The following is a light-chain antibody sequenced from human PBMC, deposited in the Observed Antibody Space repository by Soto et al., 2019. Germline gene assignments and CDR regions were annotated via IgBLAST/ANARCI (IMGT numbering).Light chain of an antibody. CDR1: ESISSTN. Sequence: IVLTQSPGPLSLSPGERATLSCTCSESISSTNLGWYQQKPGQAPRLIIYGASTRATGFPARFIGSGSGTDCTLTISRLEPEDVSVYYCQQYGSSPLTFGQGTKVDIK. CDR2: GAS. V-gene: IGKV3-20*01. J-gene: IGKJ1*01. CDR3: QQYGSSPLT.